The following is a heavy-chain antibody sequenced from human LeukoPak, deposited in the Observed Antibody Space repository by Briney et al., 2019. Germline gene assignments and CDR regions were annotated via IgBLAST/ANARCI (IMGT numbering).Heavy chain of an antibody. V-gene: IGHV4-34*01. CDR2: INHSGST. CDR1: GGSISSYY. Sequence: SETLSLTCTVSGGSISSYYWSWIRQPPGKGLEWIGEINHSGSTNYNPSLKSRVTISVDTSKNQFSLKLSFVTAADTAVYYCARTGYSYGDYWGQGTLVTVSS. J-gene: IGHJ4*02. CDR3: ARTGYSYGDY. D-gene: IGHD5-18*01.